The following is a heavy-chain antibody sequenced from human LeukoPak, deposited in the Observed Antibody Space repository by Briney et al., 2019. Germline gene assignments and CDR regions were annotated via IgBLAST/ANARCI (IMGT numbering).Heavy chain of an antibody. CDR2: ISGSGGGT. V-gene: IGHV3-23*01. J-gene: IGHJ4*02. D-gene: IGHD5-18*01. CDR3: ARDRDTSMVTIDS. Sequence: PGGSLRLSCAASGFTFSSYAMSWVRQAPGKGLEWVSAISGSGGGTYYADSVKGRFTISRDNAKNSLSLQMNSLRAEDTAVYYCARDRDTSMVTIDSWGQGTLVTVSS. CDR1: GFTFSSYA.